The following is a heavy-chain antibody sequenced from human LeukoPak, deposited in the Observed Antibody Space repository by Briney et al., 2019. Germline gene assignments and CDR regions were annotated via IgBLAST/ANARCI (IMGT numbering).Heavy chain of an antibody. CDR3: ARYYYGPYYFDY. J-gene: IGHJ4*02. V-gene: IGHV4-59*01. Sequence: PSETLSLTCTVSGGSISSYYWSWIRQPPGKGLEWIGYIYYSGSTNYNPSLKSRVTISIDTSKNQFSLKLSSVTAADTAVHYCARYYYGPYYFDYWGQGTLVTVSS. D-gene: IGHD3-10*01. CDR2: IYYSGST. CDR1: GGSISSYY.